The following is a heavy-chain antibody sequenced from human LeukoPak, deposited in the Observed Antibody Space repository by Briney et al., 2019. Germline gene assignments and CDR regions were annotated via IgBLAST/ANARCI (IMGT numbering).Heavy chain of an antibody. CDR3: AKDSGQTYYYDSSGYYPPLDYYYMDV. CDR1: GFTFSSYG. D-gene: IGHD3-22*01. CDR2: IRYDGSNK. V-gene: IGHV3-30*02. J-gene: IGHJ6*03. Sequence: GGSLRLSCAASGFTFSSYGMHWVRQAPGKGLEWVAFIRYDGSNKYYADSVEGRFTISRDNSKNTRYLQMNSLRAEDTAVYYCAKDSGQTYYYDSSGYYPPLDYYYMDVWGKGTTVTVSS.